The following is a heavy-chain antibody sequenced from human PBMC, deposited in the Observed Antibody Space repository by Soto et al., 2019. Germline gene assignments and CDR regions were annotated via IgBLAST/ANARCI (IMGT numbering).Heavy chain of an antibody. V-gene: IGHV3-33*01. CDR2: IWYDGSNK. D-gene: IGHD6-13*01. J-gene: IGHJ4*02. CDR1: GLTFSSYG. Sequence: GGSLRLSCAASGLTFSSYGMHWVHQAPGKGLEWVAVIWYDGSNKYYADSVKGRFTISRDNSKNTLYLQTNSLRAEDTAVYYCARDRQQHNDYWGQGTLVTVSS. CDR3: ARDRQQHNDY.